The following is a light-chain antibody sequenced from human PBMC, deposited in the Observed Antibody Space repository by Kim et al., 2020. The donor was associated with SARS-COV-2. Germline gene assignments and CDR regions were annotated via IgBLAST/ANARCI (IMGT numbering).Light chain of an antibody. CDR3: QTWGTGIMV. CDR2: LKSDGSH. Sequence: QLVLTQSPSASASLGASVKLTCTLSSGHSSYAITWHQQQPEKSPRYLMKLKSDGSHSKGDGIPDRFSGSSSGAERYLTISSLQSEDEADYYCQTWGTGIMVFGGGTKLTVL. J-gene: IGLJ2*01. CDR1: SGHSSYA. V-gene: IGLV4-69*02.